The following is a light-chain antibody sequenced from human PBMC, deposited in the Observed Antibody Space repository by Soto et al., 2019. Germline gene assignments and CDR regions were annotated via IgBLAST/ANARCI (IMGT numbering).Light chain of an antibody. V-gene: IGKV1-5*03. CDR2: KAS. CDR1: QSINRW. Sequence: DIQMTQSPSTLSASVGDRVTITCRASQSINRWLAWYQQKPGKAPKLLIYKASTLESGVPSRFSGGGIGTEFSLSIGSLQPDDFATYYCQQYSTYPYIFGQGTKVEIK. J-gene: IGKJ2*01. CDR3: QQYSTYPYI.